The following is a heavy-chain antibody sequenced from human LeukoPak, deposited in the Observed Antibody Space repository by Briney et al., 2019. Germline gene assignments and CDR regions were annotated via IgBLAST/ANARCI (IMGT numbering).Heavy chain of an antibody. D-gene: IGHD3-3*01. J-gene: IGHJ6*03. CDR3: ARDDFWSGYAGSHYMDV. CDR2: ISAYNGNT. Sequence: ASVKVSCKASGYIFSSYDISWVRQAPGQGLEWMGWISAYNGNTNYAQKLQGRVTMTTDTSTSTAYMELRSLRSDDTAVYYCARDDFWSGYAGSHYMDVWGKGTTVTVSS. V-gene: IGHV1-18*01. CDR1: GYIFSSYD.